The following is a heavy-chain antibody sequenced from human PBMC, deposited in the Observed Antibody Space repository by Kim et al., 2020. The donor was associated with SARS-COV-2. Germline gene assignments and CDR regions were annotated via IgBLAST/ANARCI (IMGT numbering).Heavy chain of an antibody. Sequence: YNPSLKSRVTISVDTSKNQFSLKLSSVTAADTAVYYCARGYGSGSIPIDYWGQGTLVTVSS. J-gene: IGHJ4*02. D-gene: IGHD3-10*01. CDR3: ARGYGSGSIPIDY. V-gene: IGHV4-59*09.